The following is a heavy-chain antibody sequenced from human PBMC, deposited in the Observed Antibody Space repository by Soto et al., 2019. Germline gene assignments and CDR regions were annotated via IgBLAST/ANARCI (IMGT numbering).Heavy chain of an antibody. CDR2: INHSGST. J-gene: IGHJ4*02. Sequence: QVQLQQWGAGLLKPSETLSLTCAVYGGSFSGYYWSWIRQPPGKGLEWIGEINHSGSTNYNPSLKSRVTIAVDTYKNQFSLKLSSVAAADTAVYYCARVGIVVVPAPHRACFDYWGQGTLVTVSS. V-gene: IGHV4-34*01. D-gene: IGHD2-2*01. CDR1: GGSFSGYY. CDR3: ARVGIVVVPAPHRACFDY.